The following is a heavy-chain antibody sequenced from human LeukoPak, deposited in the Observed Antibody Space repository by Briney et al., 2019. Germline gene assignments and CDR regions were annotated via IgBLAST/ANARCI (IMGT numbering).Heavy chain of an antibody. J-gene: IGHJ6*03. CDR2: INPNSGGT. D-gene: IGHD3-10*01. CDR3: ATAPGVIYYMDV. CDR1: GYTFTGYY. Sequence: ASVKVSCKASGYTFTGYYMHWVRQAPGQGLEWVGWINPNSGGTNYAQKFQGRVTMTRDTSISTAYMELSRLRSDDTAVYYCATAPGVIYYMDVWGKGTTVTVSS. V-gene: IGHV1-2*02.